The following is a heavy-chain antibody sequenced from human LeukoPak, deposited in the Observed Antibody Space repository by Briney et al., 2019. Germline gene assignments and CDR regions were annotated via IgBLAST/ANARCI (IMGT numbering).Heavy chain of an antibody. V-gene: IGHV1-18*01. J-gene: IGHJ1*01. CDR2: ISAYNGDT. D-gene: IGHD3-10*01. Sequence: ASVTVSCKSSGYTFTSYGISWVRQAPGQGRAWMGWISAYNGDTNDAQKFQGRVTMTTETSTSTAYMELRSLRSDDTAVYYCARVQMVRGVLIPEYFRHWGQGTLVTVSS. CDR3: ARVQMVRGVLIPEYFRH. CDR1: GYTFTSYG.